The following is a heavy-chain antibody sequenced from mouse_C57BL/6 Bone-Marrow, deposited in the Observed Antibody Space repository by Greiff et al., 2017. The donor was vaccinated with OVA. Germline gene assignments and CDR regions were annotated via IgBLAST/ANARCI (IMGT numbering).Heavy chain of an antibody. CDR1: GFTFSDYG. CDR3: ARPYGNSQAWFAY. V-gene: IGHV5-15*01. J-gene: IGHJ3*01. D-gene: IGHD2-1*01. CDR2: ISNLAYSI. Sequence: EVQLVESGGGLVQPGGSLKLSCAASGFTFSDYGMAWVRQAPRKGPEWVAFISNLAYSIYYADTVTGRFTLPRENAKNTLYLEMSSLRSEDTAMYYCARPYGNSQAWFAYWGQGTLVTVSA.